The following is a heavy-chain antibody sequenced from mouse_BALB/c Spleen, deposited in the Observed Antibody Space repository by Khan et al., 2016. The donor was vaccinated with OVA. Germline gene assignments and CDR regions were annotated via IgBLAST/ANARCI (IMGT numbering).Heavy chain of an antibody. CDR1: GYTFTDYA. CDR2: ISTYYGDA. Sequence: QVQLQQSGAELVRPGVSVKISCKGSGYTFTDYAMHWVKQSHAKSLEWIGVISTYYGDADYNQKFKGKATMTVDKSSSTAYMELARLTSEDSAIFYGERGSGKSRFAYWGQGTLVTVSA. J-gene: IGHJ3*01. V-gene: IGHV1S137*01. CDR3: ERGSGKSRFAY. D-gene: IGHD1-3*01.